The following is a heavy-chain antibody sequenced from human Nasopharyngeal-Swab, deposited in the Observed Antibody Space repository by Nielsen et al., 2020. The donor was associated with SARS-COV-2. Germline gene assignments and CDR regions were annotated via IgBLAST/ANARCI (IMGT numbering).Heavy chain of an antibody. CDR2: ISWNSGSI. CDR1: GFTFDDYA. Sequence: SLRLSSAASGFTFDDYAMHWVRQAPGKGLEWVSGISWNSGSIGYADSVKGRFTISRDNAKNPLYLQMNSLRAEDTALYYCAKDKGYSSSSPYFDYWGQGTLVTVSS. V-gene: IGHV3-9*01. J-gene: IGHJ4*02. CDR3: AKDKGYSSSSPYFDY. D-gene: IGHD6-6*01.